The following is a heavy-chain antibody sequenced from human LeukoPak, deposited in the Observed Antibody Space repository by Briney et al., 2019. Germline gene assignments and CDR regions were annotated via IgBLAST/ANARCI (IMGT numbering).Heavy chain of an antibody. J-gene: IGHJ5*02. V-gene: IGHV3-23*01. CDR2: TSGSGGST. CDR1: GFTFSSYA. D-gene: IGHD4-17*01. Sequence: GGSLRLSCAASGFTFSSYAMSWVRQAPGKGLEWVSATSGSGGSTYYADSVKGRFPISRDNSKNTLYLQMNSLRAEDTAVYYCAKGGSTVTRVLWFDPWGQGTLVTVSS. CDR3: AKGGSTVTRVLWFDP.